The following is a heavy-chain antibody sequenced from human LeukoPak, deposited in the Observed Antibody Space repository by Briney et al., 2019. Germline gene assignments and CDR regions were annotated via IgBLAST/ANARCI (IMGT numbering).Heavy chain of an antibody. CDR1: GGSFSGYY. J-gene: IGHJ4*02. D-gene: IGHD6-13*01. V-gene: IGHV4-34*01. Sequence: SQTLSLTCAVYGGSFSGYYWSWIRPPPANGLDLIGEINHSGSTNYNPSLKSRVTISVGTSKNQFSLKLGSVTAADTAVYYCARGKGAAALGLRDYWGQGTLVTVSS. CDR3: ARGKGAAALGLRDY. CDR2: INHSGST.